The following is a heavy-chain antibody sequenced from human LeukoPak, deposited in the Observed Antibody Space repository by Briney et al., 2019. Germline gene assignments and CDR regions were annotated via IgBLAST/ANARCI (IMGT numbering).Heavy chain of an antibody. V-gene: IGHV3-30*01. J-gene: IGHJ1*01. CDR1: GFTFSSYA. Sequence: LRLSCAASGFTFSSYAMHWVRQAPGKGLEWVAVISYDGSNKYYADSVKGRFTISRDNSKNTLYLQMNSLRAEDTAVYYCARDRDGYNPEYFQHWGQGTLVTVSS. CDR3: ARDRDGYNPEYFQH. CDR2: ISYDGSNK. D-gene: IGHD5-24*01.